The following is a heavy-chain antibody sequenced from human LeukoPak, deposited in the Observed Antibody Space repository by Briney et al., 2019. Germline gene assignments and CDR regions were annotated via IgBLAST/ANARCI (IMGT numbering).Heavy chain of an antibody. J-gene: IGHJ4*02. V-gene: IGHV3-30*18. CDR2: ISYDGSNK. CDR3: AKGAGY. Sequence: WGSLRLSCAASGFTFSSYGMHWVRQAPGKGLEWVAVISYDGSNKDYADSVKGRFTISRDNSKNTLYLQMNSLRAEDTAVYYCAKGAGYWGQGTLVTVSS. CDR1: GFTFSSYG.